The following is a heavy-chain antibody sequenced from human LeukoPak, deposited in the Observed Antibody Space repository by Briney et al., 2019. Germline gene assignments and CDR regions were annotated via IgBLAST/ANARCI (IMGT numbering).Heavy chain of an antibody. CDR3: AREMATIPLFDY. Sequence: PGGSLRLSRAASGFTFSSYAMSWVRQAPGKGLEWVSAISGSGGSRYYADSVKGRFTISRDNSKNTLYLRMNSLRAEDTAVYYCAREMATIPLFDYWGQGTLVTVSS. CDR1: GFTFSSYA. D-gene: IGHD5-24*01. CDR2: ISGSGGSR. V-gene: IGHV3-23*01. J-gene: IGHJ4*02.